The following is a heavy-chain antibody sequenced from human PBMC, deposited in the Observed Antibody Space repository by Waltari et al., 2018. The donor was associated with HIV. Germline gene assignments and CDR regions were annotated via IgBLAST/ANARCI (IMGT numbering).Heavy chain of an antibody. CDR2: MNPNSGNT. CDR3: ARNSVATRYFDY. CDR1: GYTFTTYD. D-gene: IGHD5-12*01. Sequence: QVQLVQSGAEVKKPGASVTVSCKASGYTFTTYDINWVRQATGQGLEWMGWMNPNSGNTAYAQNFQGRVTMTRNTSISTAYMELSSLRSEDTAVYYCARNSVATRYFDYWGQGTPVTVSS. V-gene: IGHV1-8*01. J-gene: IGHJ4*02.